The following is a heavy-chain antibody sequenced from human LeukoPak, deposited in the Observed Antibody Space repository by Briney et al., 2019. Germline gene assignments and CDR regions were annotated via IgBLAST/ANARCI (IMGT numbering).Heavy chain of an antibody. CDR1: GYTFTGYS. V-gene: IGHV1-2*02. D-gene: IGHD5-18*01. J-gene: IGHJ4*02. Sequence: ASVKVSCKASGYTFTGYSLRWVRQAPGQGLEWMGWINPNTGAANNAQKFQGRVTLTTDTSISTAYMELSRLRSEDTAVYYCARDYSGYSYGLDYWGQGTLVTVSS. CDR2: INPNTGAA. CDR3: ARDYSGYSYGLDY.